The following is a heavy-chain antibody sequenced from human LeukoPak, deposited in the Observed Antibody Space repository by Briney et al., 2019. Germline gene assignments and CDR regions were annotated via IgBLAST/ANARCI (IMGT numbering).Heavy chain of an antibody. V-gene: IGHV1-2*02. CDR2: INPNSGGT. D-gene: IGHD3-22*01. J-gene: IGHJ4*02. CDR1: GYTFTGYY. Sequence: SVKVSCKVSGYTFTGYYMHWVRQAPGQGLEWMGWINPNSGGTNYAQKFQGRVTMTRDTSISTAYMEVSRLRSDDTAVYYCHYYDSQGFGYWGQGSLVTVSS. CDR3: HYYDSQGFGY.